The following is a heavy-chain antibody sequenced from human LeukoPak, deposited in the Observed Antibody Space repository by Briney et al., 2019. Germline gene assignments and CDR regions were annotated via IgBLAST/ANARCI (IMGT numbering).Heavy chain of an antibody. J-gene: IGHJ4*02. CDR3: ARAPYTSGWYIDY. V-gene: IGHV4-61*05. Sequence: PSETLSLTCTVSGGSISSSSYYWGWIRQPPGKGLEWIGYISYSGYTNYNPSLKSRVAISVDTSKNQFSLRLSSVTAADTAVYYCARAPYTSGWYIDYWGQGTLVTVSS. D-gene: IGHD6-19*01. CDR2: ISYSGYT. CDR1: GGSISSSSYY.